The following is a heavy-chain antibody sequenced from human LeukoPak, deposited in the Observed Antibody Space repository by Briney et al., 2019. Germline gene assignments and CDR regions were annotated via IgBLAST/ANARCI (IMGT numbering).Heavy chain of an antibody. Sequence: PGGSLRLSCAASGFTFSDYAMSWVRQAPGKGLEWVSAVTGSGGNTYYADSVKGRFTISKDTSKNTLYLQMNSLRGEDTAVYYCAKDSGATINFIFDYWGQGTLVTVSS. D-gene: IGHD5-12*01. CDR3: AKDSGATINFIFDY. CDR2: VTGSGGNT. J-gene: IGHJ4*02. V-gene: IGHV3-23*01. CDR1: GFTFSDYA.